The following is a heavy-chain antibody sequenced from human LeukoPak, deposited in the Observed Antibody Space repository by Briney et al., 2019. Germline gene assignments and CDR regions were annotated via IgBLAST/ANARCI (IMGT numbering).Heavy chain of an antibody. CDR1: GGSISSGGYS. D-gene: IGHD2-15*01. V-gene: IGHV4-30-2*01. CDR3: ARVAGGNAFDI. J-gene: IGHJ3*02. CDR2: IYHSGST. Sequence: SETLSLTCAVSGGSISSGGYSWSWIRQPPGKGLEWIGYIYHSGSTYYNPSLKSRVTISVDRSKNQFSLKLSSVTAADTAVYYCARVAGGNAFDIWGQGAMVTVSS.